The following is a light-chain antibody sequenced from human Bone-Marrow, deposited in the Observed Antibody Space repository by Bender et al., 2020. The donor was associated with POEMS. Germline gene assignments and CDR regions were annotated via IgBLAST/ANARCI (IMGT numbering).Light chain of an antibody. J-gene: IGLJ2*01. CDR2: DVS. Sequence: QSALTQPRSVSGSPGQSVTISCTGTSNDVGGYNYVSWYQQYPGKAPKLMIYDVSNRPSGVSNRFSGSKSGNTASLTISGLQAEDEADYYCSSHMTGNYLVFGGGTKLTVL. V-gene: IGLV2-11*01. CDR3: SSHMTGNYLV. CDR1: SNDVGGYNY.